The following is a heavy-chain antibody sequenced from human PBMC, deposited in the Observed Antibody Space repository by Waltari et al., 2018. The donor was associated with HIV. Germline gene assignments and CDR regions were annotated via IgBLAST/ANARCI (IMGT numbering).Heavy chain of an antibody. Sequence: EVQLVESGGGLVQPGGSLRLSCAASGFTFSSYNMNWVRQAPGGGWEWRSSIRNSGSAIYYADSVKGRFTISRDNAKNSLYLQMNSLRDEDTAVYYCARDLVAPGNFFDYWGQGTLVTVSS. CDR2: IRNSGSAI. CDR1: GFTFSSYN. J-gene: IGHJ4*02. CDR3: ARDLVAPGNFFDY. V-gene: IGHV3-48*02. D-gene: IGHD5-12*01.